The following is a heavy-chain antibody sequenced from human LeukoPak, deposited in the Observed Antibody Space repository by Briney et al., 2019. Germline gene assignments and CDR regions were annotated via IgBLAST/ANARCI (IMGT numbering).Heavy chain of an antibody. J-gene: IGHJ5*02. CDR2: INPNSSGT. D-gene: IGHD4-23*01. CDR1: GYIFTGYD. Sequence: ASVKVSFKAFGYIFTGYDTHWLSQAPGQRLEWMRWINPNSSGTNYAQKFQGRVTMTRDTSISTAYMELSRLRSDDTAVYYCARSPFYGGNLLGWFDPWGQGTLVTVSS. CDR3: ARSPFYGGNLLGWFDP. V-gene: IGHV1-2*02.